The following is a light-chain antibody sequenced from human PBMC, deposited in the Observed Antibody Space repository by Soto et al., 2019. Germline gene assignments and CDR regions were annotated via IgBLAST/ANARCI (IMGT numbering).Light chain of an antibody. CDR1: SSNIGNNY. CDR2: DNN. CDR3: ATWDSSLSAVV. J-gene: IGLJ2*01. Sequence: QAVVTQPPSVSATPGQKVTISCSGSSSNIGNNYVSWYQQLPGTAPKLLIYDNNNRPSGIPDRLSGSKSGTSATLGITGLQTGDEADYYCATWDSSLSAVVVGGGTKLTVL. V-gene: IGLV1-51*01.